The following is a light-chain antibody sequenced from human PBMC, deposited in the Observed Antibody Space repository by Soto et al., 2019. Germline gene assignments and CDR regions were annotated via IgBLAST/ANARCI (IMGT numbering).Light chain of an antibody. Sequence: SVLTQPPSASGTPGQRVTISCSGGSSNIGTNAVNWYQHFPGTAPKLLIYSNNQRPSGVPDRFSGSKSGTSASLAISGLQSEDEADYYCASWDDTLNGYVFGTGTKLTVL. CDR3: ASWDDTLNGYV. CDR2: SNN. CDR1: SSNIGTNA. V-gene: IGLV1-44*01. J-gene: IGLJ1*01.